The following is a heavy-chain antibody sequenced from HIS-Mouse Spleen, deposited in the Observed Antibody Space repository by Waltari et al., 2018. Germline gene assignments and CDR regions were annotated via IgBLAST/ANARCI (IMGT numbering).Heavy chain of an antibody. CDR3: ARIFEDYSNAFGDY. CDR1: GFSFSSYS. J-gene: IGHJ4*02. CDR2: ISSSSSTI. Sequence: EVQLVESGGGLVQPGGSLRLSCAASGFSFSSYSMNWVRQAPGKGLEWVSYISSSSSTIYYAESVKGRFTISRDNAKNSLYLQMNSLRAEDTAVYYCARIFEDYSNAFGDYWGQGTLVTVSS. V-gene: IGHV3-48*01. D-gene: IGHD4-4*01.